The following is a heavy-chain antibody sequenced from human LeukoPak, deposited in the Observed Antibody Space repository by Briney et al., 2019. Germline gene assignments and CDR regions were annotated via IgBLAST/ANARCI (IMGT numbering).Heavy chain of an antibody. CDR3: ASDNY. V-gene: IGHV4-39*01. CDR1: GGAISSRSSSYH. D-gene: IGHD3-9*01. Sequence: SETLSLTCTVSGGAISSRSSSYHWGWIRQSPGKGLEWVASLHYSGDTYYNPSLQSRVTISGDTSKNQFSLNLTSVTAADTALYFCASDNYWGQGTLVTVSS. J-gene: IGHJ4*02. CDR2: LHYSGDT.